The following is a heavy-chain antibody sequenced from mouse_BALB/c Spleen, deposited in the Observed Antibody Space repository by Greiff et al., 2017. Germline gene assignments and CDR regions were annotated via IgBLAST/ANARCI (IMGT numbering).Heavy chain of an antibody. Sequence: QVQLQQSGAELVKPGASVKLSCKASGYTFTSYYMYWVKQRPGQGLEWIGEINPSNGGTNFNEKFKSKATLTVDKSSSTAYMQLSSLTSEDSAVYYCTRPDYYGSSYVGYFDYWGQGTTLTVSS. V-gene: IGHV1S81*02. J-gene: IGHJ2*01. CDR1: GYTFTSYY. D-gene: IGHD1-1*01. CDR2: INPSNGGT. CDR3: TRPDYYGSSYVGYFDY.